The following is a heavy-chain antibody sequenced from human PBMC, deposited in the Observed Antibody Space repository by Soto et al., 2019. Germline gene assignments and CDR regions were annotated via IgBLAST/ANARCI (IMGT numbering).Heavy chain of an antibody. CDR3: ARDRSAGNHFYYGMDV. CDR1: GLPFNRNG. Sequence: PGGSLRLSCAASGLPFNRNGMHWVRQAPGKGLEWVAVIWYDGSKEYYSDSVKGRFTISRDNSKNMLYLQMNSVRVEDTAVYFCARDRSAGNHFYYGMDVWGQGTTVTVSS. D-gene: IGHD1-1*01. J-gene: IGHJ6*02. V-gene: IGHV3-33*01. CDR2: IWYDGSKE.